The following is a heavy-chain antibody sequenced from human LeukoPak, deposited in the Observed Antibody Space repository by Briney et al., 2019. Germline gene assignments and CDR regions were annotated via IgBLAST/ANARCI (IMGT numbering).Heavy chain of an antibody. J-gene: IGHJ4*02. V-gene: IGHV4-39*07. D-gene: IGHD3-3*01. Sequence: SETLSLTCTVSGGSISSSSYYWGWIRQPPGKGLEWIGSIYYSGSTYYNPSLKSRVTISVDTSKNQFSLKLSSVTAADTAVYYCARDFGFYWEGPGGHYFDYWGQGTLVTVSS. CDR2: IYYSGST. CDR3: ARDFGFYWEGPGGHYFDY. CDR1: GGSISSSSYY.